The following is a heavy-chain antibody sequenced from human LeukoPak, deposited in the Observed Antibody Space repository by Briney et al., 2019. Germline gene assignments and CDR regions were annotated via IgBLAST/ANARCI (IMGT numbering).Heavy chain of an antibody. Sequence: SETLSHTCTVSGGSISSGDHYWSWIRQPPGKGLEWIGYIYYSGNTYYNPSLKSRVTISVDTSKNQLSLKLSSVTAADTAVYYCARVPANYYDSSGYYYYFDYWGQGTLVTVSS. D-gene: IGHD3-22*01. CDR2: IYYSGNT. CDR1: GGSISSGDHY. J-gene: IGHJ4*02. CDR3: ARVPANYYDSSGYYYYFDY. V-gene: IGHV4-30-4*01.